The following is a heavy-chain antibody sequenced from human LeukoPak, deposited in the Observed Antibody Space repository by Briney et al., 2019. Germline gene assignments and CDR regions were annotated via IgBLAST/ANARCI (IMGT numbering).Heavy chain of an antibody. V-gene: IGHV5-51*01. D-gene: IGHD3-10*01. CDR1: GYSFTSYW. Sequence: GESLKISCKGSGYSFTSYWIGWVRQMPGKGLEWMGIIYPGDSDTRYSPSFQGQVTISADKSISTAYLQWSSLKASDTAMYYCARHKITMVRGVMTYYFDYWGQGTLVTVSS. CDR3: ARHKITMVRGVMTYYFDY. CDR2: IYPGDSDT. J-gene: IGHJ4*02.